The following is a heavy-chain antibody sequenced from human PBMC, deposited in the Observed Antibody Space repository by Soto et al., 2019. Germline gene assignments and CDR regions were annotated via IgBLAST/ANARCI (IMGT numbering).Heavy chain of an antibody. V-gene: IGHV1-18*01. CDR1: GSTLTSYG. CDR2: ISVNNGNT. J-gene: IGHJ3*02. CDR3: ARDRAYERSDHWVGDSALDI. Sequence: QVHLVQSGLEVKKPGASVSVSCRASGSTLTSYGISWVRQAPGQGFEWMGWISVNNGNTQYAQKFKGRVSMTTDTSQGTVYMLLRRLRSDDTAVYYCARDRAYERSDHWVGDSALDILCQGTMVSVSS. D-gene: IGHD3-22*01.